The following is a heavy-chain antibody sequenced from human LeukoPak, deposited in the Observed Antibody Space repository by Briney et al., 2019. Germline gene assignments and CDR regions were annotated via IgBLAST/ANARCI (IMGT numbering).Heavy chain of an antibody. Sequence: GASVKVSCKVSGYTLTELSMHWVRQAPGKGLEWMGGFDPEDGETIYAQKFQGRVTMTEDTSTDTAYMELSSLRSEDTAVYYCATTLVGDSSSWYSRFFDYWGQGTLVTVCS. CDR3: ATTLVGDSSSWYSRFFDY. CDR2: FDPEDGET. D-gene: IGHD6-13*01. CDR1: GYTLTELS. V-gene: IGHV1-24*01. J-gene: IGHJ4*02.